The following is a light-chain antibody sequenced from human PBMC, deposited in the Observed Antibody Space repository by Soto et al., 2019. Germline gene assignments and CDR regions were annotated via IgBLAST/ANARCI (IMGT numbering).Light chain of an antibody. CDR3: QQLNSYPVA. Sequence: DIQLTQSPSFLSASVGYRVTITGRASQGISSYLAWYQQKPGKAPKLLIYAASTLQSGVPSRFSGSGSGTEFTLTISSLQPEDFATYYCQQLNSYPVAFGQGTKLEIK. J-gene: IGKJ2*01. CDR1: QGISSY. V-gene: IGKV1-9*01. CDR2: AAS.